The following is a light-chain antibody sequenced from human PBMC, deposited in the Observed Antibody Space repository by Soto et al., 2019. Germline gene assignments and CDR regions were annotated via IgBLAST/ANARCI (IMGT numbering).Light chain of an antibody. CDR1: QKIFTY. CDR3: QHYTLYSAS. V-gene: IGKV1-5*01. J-gene: IGKJ1*01. CDR2: DAS. Sequence: DIHMTQSPSTLSASVGERVTITCRASQKIFTYLAWYQQKPGKAPKLLIFDASTLPSGVPPRFSGSGSGTEFTLTISSLQPDDFATYYCQHYTLYSASFGPGTKV.